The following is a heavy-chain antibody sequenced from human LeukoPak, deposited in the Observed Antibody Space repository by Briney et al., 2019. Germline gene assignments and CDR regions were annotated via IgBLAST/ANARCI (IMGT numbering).Heavy chain of an antibody. D-gene: IGHD6-19*01. V-gene: IGHV3-48*01. Sequence: GGSLRLSCAASGFTFSSYSMNWVRQAPGKGLEGVSYISSSSSTIYYADSVKGRFTISRDNAKNSLYLQMNSLRAEDTAVYYCARVPTTPMPVAGTIDGWGQGTLVTVSS. CDR3: ARVPTTPMPVAGTIDG. CDR2: ISSSSSTI. CDR1: GFTFSSYS. J-gene: IGHJ4*02.